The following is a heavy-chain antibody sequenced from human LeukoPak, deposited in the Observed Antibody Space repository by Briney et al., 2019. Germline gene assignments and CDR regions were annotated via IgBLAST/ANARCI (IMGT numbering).Heavy chain of an antibody. CDR3: AKDRDNYYDSSGYYSNWFDP. CDR2: ISGSGGST. CDR1: GFTFSSYA. Sequence: GGSLRLSCAASGFTFSSYAMHWVRQAPGKGLEWVSAISGSGGSTYYADSVKGRFTISRDNSKNTLYLQMNSLRAEDTAVYYCAKDRDNYYDSSGYYSNWFDPWGQGTLVTVSS. J-gene: IGHJ5*02. V-gene: IGHV3-23*01. D-gene: IGHD3-22*01.